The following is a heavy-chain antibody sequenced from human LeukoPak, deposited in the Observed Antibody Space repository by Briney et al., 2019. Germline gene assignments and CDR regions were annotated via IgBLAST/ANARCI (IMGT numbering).Heavy chain of an antibody. CDR1: GGSISSSNW. J-gene: IGHJ4*02. V-gene: IGHV4-4*02. Sequence: SETLSLTCAVSGGSISSSNWWSWVRQPPGRGLECSGEIYHSGSTNYNPSLKSRVTISVDKSKHQFSLKLSSVTAADTAVYYCASRSHRGIVVVPAAIDYWGQGTLVTVSS. CDR3: ASRSHRGIVVVPAAIDY. D-gene: IGHD2-2*01. CDR2: IYHSGST.